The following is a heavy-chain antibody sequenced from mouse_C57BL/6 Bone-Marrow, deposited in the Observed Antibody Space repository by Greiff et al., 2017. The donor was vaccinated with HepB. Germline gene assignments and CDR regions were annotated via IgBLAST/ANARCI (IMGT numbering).Heavy chain of an antibody. CDR3: ARGGYVNFDY. CDR2: ISAGGSYT. J-gene: IGHJ2*01. CDR1: GFTFSSYA. D-gene: IGHD2-14*01. Sequence: EVQLVESGGGLVKPGGSLKLSCAASGFTFSSYAMSWVRQTPEQRLEWVATISAGGSYTYYQDNVKGRVTFSRDNAKNNLYLQINHLTSEDTAMYYCARGGYVNFDYWGQGTTLTVSS. V-gene: IGHV5-4*01.